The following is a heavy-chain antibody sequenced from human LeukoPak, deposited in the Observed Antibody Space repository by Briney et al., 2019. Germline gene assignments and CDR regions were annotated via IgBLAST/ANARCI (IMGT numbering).Heavy chain of an antibody. CDR1: GFTFSCNY. Sequence: PGGSLRLSCAASGFTFSCNYMSWVRQAPGKGLEWVSVIYRGDGTHYADSVKGRLTISRDNSKNTLYLQMKSLRAEDTAIYYCASFLSSGWYGDYWGQGTLVTVSS. CDR3: ASFLSSGWYGDY. J-gene: IGHJ4*02. D-gene: IGHD6-13*01. CDR2: IYRGDGT. V-gene: IGHV3-53*01.